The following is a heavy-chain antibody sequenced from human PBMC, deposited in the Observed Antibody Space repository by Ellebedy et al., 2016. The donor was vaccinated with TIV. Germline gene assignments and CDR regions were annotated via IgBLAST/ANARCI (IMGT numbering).Heavy chain of an antibody. CDR3: AKDLYASADYYEIDF. J-gene: IGHJ4*02. CDR2: LTWNSGSI. D-gene: IGHD3-10*01. CDR1: GFTFEDYA. V-gene: IGHV3-9*01. Sequence: PGGSLRLSCAASGFTFEDYAMHWVRQTPGKGLEWVSGLTWNSGSIAYGDSVRGRFTISRDNAKKSLYLQMNSLTAEDTDRYYCAKDLYASADYYEIDFWGQGTLVTVSS.